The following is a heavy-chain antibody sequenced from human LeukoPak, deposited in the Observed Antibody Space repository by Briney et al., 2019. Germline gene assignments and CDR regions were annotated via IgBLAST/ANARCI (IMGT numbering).Heavy chain of an antibody. V-gene: IGHV1-2*04. CDR3: ARGKEIVPYDY. CDR1: GYTFTGYY. Sequence: ASVKVPCKASGYTFTGYYMHWVRQAHGQGLEWMGWINPNSGGTNYAQKFQGWVTKTRDTSISTAYMELSRLRSDDTAVYYCARGKEIVPYDYWGQGILVTVSS. D-gene: IGHD3-16*02. CDR2: INPNSGGT. J-gene: IGHJ4*02.